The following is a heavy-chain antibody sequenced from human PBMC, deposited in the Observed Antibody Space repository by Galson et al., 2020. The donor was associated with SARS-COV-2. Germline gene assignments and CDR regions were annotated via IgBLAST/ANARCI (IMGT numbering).Heavy chain of an antibody. J-gene: IGHJ4*02. D-gene: IGHD6-19*01. V-gene: IGHV3-43*02. Sequence: VMETGGSLRLSCAASGFNFDVYAMHWVRQVSGKGLEWVSLISGDGVSTYYADSVKGRFTISRDNSKNSLYLQMNSLRTEDTAMYYCAKSHYSSGGPVYYWGQGTLVTVSS. CDR1: GFNFDVYA. CDR3: AKSHYSSGGPVYY. CDR2: ISGDGVST.